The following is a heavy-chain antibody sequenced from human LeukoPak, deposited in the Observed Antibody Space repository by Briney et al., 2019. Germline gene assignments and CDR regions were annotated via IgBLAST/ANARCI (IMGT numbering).Heavy chain of an antibody. Sequence: SETLSLTCAVDGGSFSGYYWSWIRQPPGKGLEWIGEINHSGSTNYNPSLKSRVTISVDTSKNQFSLKLSSVTAADTAVYYCARGRIPMVRGVIPFDYWGQGTLVTVSS. J-gene: IGHJ4*02. CDR1: GGSFSGYY. V-gene: IGHV4-34*01. CDR3: ARGRIPMVRGVIPFDY. D-gene: IGHD3-10*01. CDR2: INHSGST.